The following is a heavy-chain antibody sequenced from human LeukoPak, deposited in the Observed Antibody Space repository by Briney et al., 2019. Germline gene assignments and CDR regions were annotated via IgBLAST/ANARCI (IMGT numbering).Heavy chain of an antibody. CDR3: ARQIASSRGGWYYYYGMDV. D-gene: IGHD2-15*01. Sequence: ASVKVSCKASGYTFTSYAMHWVRQAPGQRLEWMGWINAGNGNTKYSQKFQGRVTITRDTSASTAYMELSSLRSEDTAVYYCARQIASSRGGWYYYYGMDVWGQGTTVTVSS. CDR1: GYTFTSYA. J-gene: IGHJ6*02. V-gene: IGHV1-3*01. CDR2: INAGNGNT.